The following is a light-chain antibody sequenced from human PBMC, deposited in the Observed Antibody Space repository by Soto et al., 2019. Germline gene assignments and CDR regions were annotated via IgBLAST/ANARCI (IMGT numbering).Light chain of an antibody. J-gene: IGLJ1*01. V-gene: IGLV2-23*02. CDR3: CSYGGSYV. Sequence: QSALTQPASVSGSPGQSITISCTGTSSDVGSYNLVSWYQQHPGKAPKVMIYEVSKRPSGVSNRFSGSKSGNTASLTISGLQAEDEADYYCCSYGGSYVFGPGTEVTVL. CDR1: SSDVGSYNL. CDR2: EVS.